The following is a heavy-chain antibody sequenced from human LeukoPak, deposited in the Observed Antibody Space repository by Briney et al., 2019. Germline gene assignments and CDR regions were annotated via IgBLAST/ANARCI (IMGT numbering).Heavy chain of an antibody. Sequence: ASVKVSCKASGYTFTSYDINWVRQATGQGLEWKGWMNPNSGNTGYAQKFQGRVTMTRNTSISTAYMELSSLRSEDTAVYYCARERNTNYGPGAFDIWGQGTMVTVSS. D-gene: IGHD4-17*01. J-gene: IGHJ3*02. V-gene: IGHV1-8*01. CDR3: ARERNTNYGPGAFDI. CDR1: GYTFTSYD. CDR2: MNPNSGNT.